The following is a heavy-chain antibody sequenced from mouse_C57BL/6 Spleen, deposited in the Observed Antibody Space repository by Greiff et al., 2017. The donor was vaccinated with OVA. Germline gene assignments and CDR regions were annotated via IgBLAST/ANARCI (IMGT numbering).Heavy chain of an antibody. CDR3: ARHEKGDGYYVGAMDY. CDR2: FYPGSGSI. D-gene: IGHD2-3*01. V-gene: IGHV1-62-2*01. Sequence: QVQLQQSGAELVKPGASVKLSCKASGYTFTEYTIHWVKQRSGQGLEWIGWFYPGSGSIKYNEKFKDKATLTADKSSSTVYMELSRLTAEDSAVYFCARHEKGDGYYVGAMDYWGQGTSVTVSS. CDR1: GYTFTEYT. J-gene: IGHJ4*01.